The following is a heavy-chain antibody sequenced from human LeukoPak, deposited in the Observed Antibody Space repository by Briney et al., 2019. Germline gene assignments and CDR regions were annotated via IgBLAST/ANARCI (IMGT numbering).Heavy chain of an antibody. Sequence: QPGGSLRLSCAASGFTFSSYGMHWVRQAPGKGLEWVAVIWYDGSNKYYADSVKGRFTISRDNSKNTLYLQMNSLRAEDTAVYYCARGRPNAGSGSYPYWGQGTLVTVSS. D-gene: IGHD1-26*01. CDR3: ARGRPNAGSGSYPY. CDR2: IWYDGSNK. V-gene: IGHV3-33*01. J-gene: IGHJ4*02. CDR1: GFTFSSYG.